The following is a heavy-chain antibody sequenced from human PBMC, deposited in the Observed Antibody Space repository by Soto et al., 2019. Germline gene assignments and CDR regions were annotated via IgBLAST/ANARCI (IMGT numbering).Heavy chain of an antibody. CDR1: GFTFSSYA. Sequence: EVQLLESGGGLVQPGGSLRLSCAASGFTFSSYAMSWVRQAPGKGLDWVSSISGSGTSTYYADSVKGRFTISRDNSKNTLYLQMNSLRAEDTALYYCAKDLVVYAITDPCDIWGQGTMVTVSS. CDR2: ISGSGTST. CDR3: AKDLVVYAITDPCDI. V-gene: IGHV3-23*01. J-gene: IGHJ3*02. D-gene: IGHD2-8*02.